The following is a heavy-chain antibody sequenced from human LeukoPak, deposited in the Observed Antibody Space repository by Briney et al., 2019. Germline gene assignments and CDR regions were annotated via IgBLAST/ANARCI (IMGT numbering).Heavy chain of an antibody. J-gene: IGHJ4*02. CDR2: INSDGSST. CDR1: GFTFRNYW. D-gene: IGHD2-21*01. V-gene: IGHV3-74*01. Sequence: GGSLRLSCAASGFTFRNYWMHWVRQAPGKGLVWVSRINSDGSSTTYADSVKGRFTMPRDNAKNTLYLQMNSLRAEDTAVYYCARGGFGIVVVSAIDYWGQGTLVTVSS. CDR3: ARGGFGIVVVSAIDY.